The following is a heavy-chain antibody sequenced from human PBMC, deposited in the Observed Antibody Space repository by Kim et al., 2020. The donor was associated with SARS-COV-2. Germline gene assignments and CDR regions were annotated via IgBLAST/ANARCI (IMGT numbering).Heavy chain of an antibody. Sequence: GGSLRLSCAASGFTFSSSPMAWVRQAPGKGLEWVSSISANGGATYYADSVKGRFTISRDSSKNTLYLQMNSLTSGDTAVYYCAKDLRQLNEYWGQGTLVTVSS. D-gene: IGHD6-6*01. CDR3: AKDLRQLNEY. CDR1: GFTFSSSP. CDR2: ISANGGAT. V-gene: IGHV3-23*01. J-gene: IGHJ4*02.